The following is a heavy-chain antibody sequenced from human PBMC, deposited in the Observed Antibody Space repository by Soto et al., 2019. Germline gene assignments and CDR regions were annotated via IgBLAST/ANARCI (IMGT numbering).Heavy chain of an antibody. Sequence: PGGSLRLSCVASGITFRSRAMSWVRQAPGKGLEWVSAISGSGGSTYYADSVKGRFTISRDNSKNTLYLQMNSLRAEDTAVYYCAKDNGDFGVVGHIDYWGQGTLVTVSS. D-gene: IGHD3-3*01. CDR2: ISGSGGST. CDR3: AKDNGDFGVVGHIDY. J-gene: IGHJ4*02. V-gene: IGHV3-23*01. CDR1: GITFRSRA.